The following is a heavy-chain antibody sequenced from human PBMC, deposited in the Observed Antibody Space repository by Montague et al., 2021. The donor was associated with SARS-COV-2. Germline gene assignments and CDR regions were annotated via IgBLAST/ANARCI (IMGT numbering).Heavy chain of an antibody. CDR1: GGSINTPNHY. D-gene: IGHD1-1*01. J-gene: IGHJ4*02. Sequence: SETLSLTCTVSGGSINTPNHYWGWIRQPPGKGLEWVGSMSYSGSSYYNPSLRRRLTISVDTSKNQFSLRLSSVTAADTAVYCCARLFAATGHFDFWGQGTLVTVSS. CDR3: ARLFAATGHFDF. V-gene: IGHV4-39*01. CDR2: MSYSGSS.